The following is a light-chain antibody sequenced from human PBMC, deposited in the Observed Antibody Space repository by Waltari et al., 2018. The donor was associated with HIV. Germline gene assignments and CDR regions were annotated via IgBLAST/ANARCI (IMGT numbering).Light chain of an antibody. Sequence: EIVMTQSPATLSVSPGERATLSCRASQSVTSNIAWYQHKPGQAPRLLIYGASTRATGIPARFSGSGSGTEFTLTISSLQSEDFAVYCCQQYNDWPLFTFGPGTKVEIK. J-gene: IGKJ3*01. CDR2: GAS. CDR1: QSVTSN. V-gene: IGKV3-15*01. CDR3: QQYNDWPLFT.